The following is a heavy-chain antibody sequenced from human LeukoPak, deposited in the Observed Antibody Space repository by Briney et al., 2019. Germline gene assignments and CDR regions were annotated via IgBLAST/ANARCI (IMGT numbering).Heavy chain of an antibody. Sequence: GGSLRLSCAASGFTFSSYAMSWVRQAPGKGLEWVSAISGSGSTYYADSVKGRFTISRDNSKNTLYLQMNSLRAEDTAVYYCAKDREEYSGYATFDYWGQGTLVTVSS. CDR1: GFTFSSYA. J-gene: IGHJ4*02. V-gene: IGHV3-23*01. D-gene: IGHD5-12*01. CDR3: AKDREEYSGYATFDY. CDR2: ISGSGST.